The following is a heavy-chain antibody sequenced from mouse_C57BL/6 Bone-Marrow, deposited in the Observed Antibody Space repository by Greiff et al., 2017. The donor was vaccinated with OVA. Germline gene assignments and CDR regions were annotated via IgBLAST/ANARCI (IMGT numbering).Heavy chain of an antibody. Sequence: EVQLMESGGGLVQSGRSLRLSCATSGFTFSDFYMEWVRQAPGKGLEWIAASRNKANDYTTEYSASVKGRFIVSRDTSQSILYLQMNALRAEDTAIYYCARDAYGSSYDWYFDVWGTGTTVTVSS. V-gene: IGHV7-1*01. J-gene: IGHJ1*03. CDR3: ARDAYGSSYDWYFDV. D-gene: IGHD1-1*01. CDR2: SRNKANDYTT. CDR1: GFTFSDFY.